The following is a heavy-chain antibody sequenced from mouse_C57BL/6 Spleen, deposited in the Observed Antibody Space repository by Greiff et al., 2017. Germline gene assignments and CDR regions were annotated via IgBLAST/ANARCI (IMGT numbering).Heavy chain of an antibody. CDR3: ARYKKSNYDYFDY. CDR1: GFTFTDYY. Sequence: EVKVVESGGGLVQPGGSLSLSCAASGFTFTDYYMSWVRQPPGKALEWLGFIRNKANGYTTEYSASVKGRFTISRDNSQSILYLQMNALRAEDSATYYCARYKKSNYDYFDYWGQGTTLTVSS. D-gene: IGHD2-5*01. V-gene: IGHV7-3*01. J-gene: IGHJ2*01. CDR2: IRNKANGYTT.